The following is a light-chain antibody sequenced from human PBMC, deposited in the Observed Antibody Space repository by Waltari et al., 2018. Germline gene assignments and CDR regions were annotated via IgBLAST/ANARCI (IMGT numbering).Light chain of an antibody. Sequence: QSALTQPASVSGSPGQSITISCTGTSRDVGGYFYVSWFQHHPGKAPQLMIYDVNARPPGCANRFSGSKSGNTASLAISGLQAEDEADYFGSSFTTSRAHVLFGGGTKLTVL. CDR1: SRDVGGYFY. CDR3: SSFTTSRAHVL. V-gene: IGLV2-14*03. CDR2: DVN. J-gene: IGLJ2*01.